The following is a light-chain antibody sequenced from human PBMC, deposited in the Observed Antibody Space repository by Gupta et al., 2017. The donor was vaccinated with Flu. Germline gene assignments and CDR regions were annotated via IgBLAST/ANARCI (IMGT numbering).Light chain of an antibody. CDR2: AAS. V-gene: IGKV1-12*01. CDR1: QGINNL. J-gene: IGKJ1*01. Sequence: IPMTQSPSSVSASVGDRVTLTCRASQGINNLLAWYQQKPGKATKLLNYAASSLQSGVPSRFSGSGSGTDFTLTIGSLQPEDVATYYCQQAKNFPLTFGQGTKVEIK. CDR3: QQAKNFPLT.